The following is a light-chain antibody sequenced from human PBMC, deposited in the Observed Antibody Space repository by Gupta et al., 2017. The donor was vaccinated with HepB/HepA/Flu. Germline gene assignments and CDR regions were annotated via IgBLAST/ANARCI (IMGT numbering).Light chain of an antibody. J-gene: IGKJ4*01. Sequence: DIVMTQSPATLSLSPGETATLSCRASQFISTYLAWYQHKPGQAPRVVIYGASTRATGIPARFSGSGSGTEFTLTINSLQSEDFAVYYCQQCHSWPLISFGGGTKLEIK. V-gene: IGKV3-15*01. CDR2: GAS. CDR3: QQCHSWPLIS. CDR1: QFISTY.